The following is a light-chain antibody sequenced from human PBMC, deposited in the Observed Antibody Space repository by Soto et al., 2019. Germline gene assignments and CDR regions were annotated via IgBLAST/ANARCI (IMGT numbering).Light chain of an antibody. CDR3: TSYVGNDIWV. CDR1: SSDVGAYKY. V-gene: IGLV2-8*01. Sequence: QSALTQPPSASGSPGQSVTISCTGTSSDVGAYKYVSWYQQYPGKAPKLMIYEVTKRPSGVPDRFSGSKSGNTASLPVSGLQAEDEADYYCTSYVGNDIWVFGGGTQLTVL. CDR2: EVT. J-gene: IGLJ3*02.